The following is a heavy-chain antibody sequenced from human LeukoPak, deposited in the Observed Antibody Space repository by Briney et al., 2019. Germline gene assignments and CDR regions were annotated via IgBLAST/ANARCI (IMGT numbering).Heavy chain of an antibody. CDR1: GFTFSNAW. V-gene: IGHV3-15*01. CDR2: IKSKTDGGTT. J-gene: IGHJ4*02. CDR3: TTDFGVVVPAAITVLPFDY. Sequence: AGGSLRLSCAASGFTFSNAWMSWLGQAPGKGVEWVGRIKSKTDGGTTDYAAPVKGRYTISRDNSKTTLYLQMNSLKTEDTAVYYCTTDFGVVVPAAITVLPFDYWGQGTLVAVSS. D-gene: IGHD2-2*02.